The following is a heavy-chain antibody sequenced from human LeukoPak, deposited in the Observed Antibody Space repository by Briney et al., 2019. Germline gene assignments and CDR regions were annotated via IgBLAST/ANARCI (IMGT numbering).Heavy chain of an antibody. J-gene: IGHJ5*02. CDR3: ARVGDGSGSYWRWFDP. CDR2: INHTGST. Sequence: SETLSLTCAVYGGSFSDCYWSWIRQSPGKGLEWIGEINHTGSTKYNPSLKSRVTISVDTSKNKFSLKLSSVTAADTAVYYCARVGDGSGSYWRWFDPWGQGTLVTVSS. CDR1: GGSFSDCY. D-gene: IGHD3-10*01. V-gene: IGHV4-34*01.